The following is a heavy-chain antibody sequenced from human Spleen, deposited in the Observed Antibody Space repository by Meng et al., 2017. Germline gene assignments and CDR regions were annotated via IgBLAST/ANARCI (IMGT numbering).Heavy chain of an antibody. V-gene: IGHV1-18*04. Sequence: QVQLVQSGAEVKKPGASLKVSCRASGYTFRNYGVNWVRQAPGQGLEWMGWISAYNGNTNYAQKFQDRVAMTTDTSTSTASMEVRSLTSDDTAVYYCARLFTGNWFDPWGQGTLVTVSS. J-gene: IGHJ5*02. CDR2: ISAYNGNT. D-gene: IGHD1-14*01. CDR3: ARLFTGNWFDP. CDR1: GYTFRNYG.